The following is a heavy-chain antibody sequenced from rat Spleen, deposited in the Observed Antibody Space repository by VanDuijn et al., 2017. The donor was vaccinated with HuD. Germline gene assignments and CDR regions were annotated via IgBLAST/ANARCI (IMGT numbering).Heavy chain of an antibody. J-gene: IGHJ2*01. CDR3: ARAFTTEGIDY. V-gene: IGHV2S8*01. Sequence: QVQLKESGPGLVQPSRTLSLTCTVSGFSLTSYGVSWVRRPPGKGLEWIAAIWSGGSTYYNSVLKSRLSISRDTSKSQVFLKMNSLQTEDTAMYFCARAFTTEGIDYWGQGVMVTVSS. CDR2: IWSGGST. CDR1: GFSLTSYG. D-gene: IGHD1-11*01.